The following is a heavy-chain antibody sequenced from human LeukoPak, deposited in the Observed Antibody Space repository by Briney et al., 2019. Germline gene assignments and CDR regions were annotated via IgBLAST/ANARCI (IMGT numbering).Heavy chain of an antibody. CDR1: GFTFSSYA. CDR2: ISYDGSNK. CDR3: ARGYGGNYMGDY. Sequence: GRSLRLSCAASGFTFSSYAMHWVRQAPGKGLEWVAVISYDGSNKYYADSVKGRFTISRDNSKNTLYLQMNSLRAEDTAVYYCARGYGGNYMGDYWGQGTLVTVSS. J-gene: IGHJ4*02. D-gene: IGHD4-23*01. V-gene: IGHV3-30-3*01.